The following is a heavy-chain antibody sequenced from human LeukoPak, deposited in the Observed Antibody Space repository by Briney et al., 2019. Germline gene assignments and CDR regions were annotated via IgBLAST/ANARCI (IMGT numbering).Heavy chain of an antibody. CDR1: GFTFSSYS. D-gene: IGHD3-10*01. CDR2: ISSSSSYI. CDR3: ARVSSSTLSGPYYYYYYMDV. V-gene: IGHV3-21*01. Sequence: GGSLRLSCAASGFTFSSYSLNWVRQAPGKGLEWVSSISSSSSYIYYADSVKGRFTISRDNAKNSLYLQMNSLRAEDTAVYYCARVSSSTLSGPYYYYYYMDVWGKGTTVTVSS. J-gene: IGHJ6*03.